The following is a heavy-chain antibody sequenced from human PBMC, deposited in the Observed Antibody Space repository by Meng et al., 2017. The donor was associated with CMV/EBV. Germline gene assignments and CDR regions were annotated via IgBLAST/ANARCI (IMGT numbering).Heavy chain of an antibody. Sequence: SETLSLTCIVSGGSISDYYWSWIRQPPGKGLEWIGYIYYSGNTNYNPSLKSRVTILVDTSKNQFFLKLSSVTAADTAVYYCARSNYHGSGSYWDFYYYGMDVWGRGTTVTVSS. D-gene: IGHD3-10*01. V-gene: IGHV4-59*12. CDR2: IYYSGNT. J-gene: IGHJ6*02. CDR3: ARSNYHGSGSYWDFYYYGMDV. CDR1: GGSISDYY.